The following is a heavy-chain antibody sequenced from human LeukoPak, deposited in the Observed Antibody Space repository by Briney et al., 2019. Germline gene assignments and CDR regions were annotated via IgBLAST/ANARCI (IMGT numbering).Heavy chain of an antibody. Sequence: SETLSLTCTVSGGSISSGIYYWSWIRQPAGKGLEWIGRIYTSGSTNYNPSLKSRVTISVDTSKNQFSLKLSFVTAADTAVYYCARAMVRGVIFPFVEYMDVWGKGTTVTISS. CDR1: GGSISSGIYY. J-gene: IGHJ6*03. D-gene: IGHD3-10*01. CDR3: ARAMVRGVIFPFVEYMDV. V-gene: IGHV4-61*02. CDR2: IYTSGST.